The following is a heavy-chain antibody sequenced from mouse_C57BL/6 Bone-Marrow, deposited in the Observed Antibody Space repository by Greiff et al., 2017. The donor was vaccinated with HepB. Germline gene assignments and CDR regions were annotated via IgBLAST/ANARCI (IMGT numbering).Heavy chain of an antibody. CDR3: ARLRGAVVADYWYFDV. CDR1: GFTFSDYG. D-gene: IGHD1-1*01. V-gene: IGHV5-15*01. CDR2: ISNLAYSI. J-gene: IGHJ1*03. Sequence: EVQLVESGGGLVQPGGSLKLSCAASGFTFSDYGMAWVRQAPRKGPEWVAFISNLAYSIYYADTVTGRFTISRENAKNTLYLEMSSLRSEDTAMYYCARLRGAVVADYWYFDVWGTGTTVTVSS.